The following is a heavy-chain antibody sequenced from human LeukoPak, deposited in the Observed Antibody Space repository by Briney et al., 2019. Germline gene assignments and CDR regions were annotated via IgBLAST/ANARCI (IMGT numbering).Heavy chain of an antibody. Sequence: GGSLRLFCAASGFTFSRFTMNWVRQAPGKGLEWVSGISGSDSSTYYADFVKGRFTISRDNSKNTLYLQMNSLRADDTAVYYCAKGGGWLYYFDYWGQGTLVTVSS. J-gene: IGHJ4*02. CDR1: GFTFSRFT. CDR3: AKGGGWLYYFDY. CDR2: ISGSDSST. V-gene: IGHV3-23*01. D-gene: IGHD4-23*01.